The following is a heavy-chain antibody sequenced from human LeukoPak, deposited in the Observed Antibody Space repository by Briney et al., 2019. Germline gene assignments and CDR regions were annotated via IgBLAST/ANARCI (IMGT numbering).Heavy chain of an antibody. Sequence: PSQTLSLTCTVSGGSISSGGYYWSWIRQPPGKGLEWIGYIYYSGSTYYNPSLKSRVTISVDTSKNQFSLKLSSVTAADTAVYYCARQEATVTTSSMLYYYGMDVWGQGTTVTVSS. D-gene: IGHD4-17*01. V-gene: IGHV4-30-4*08. J-gene: IGHJ6*02. CDR2: IYYSGST. CDR3: ARQEATVTTSSMLYYYGMDV. CDR1: GGSISSGGYY.